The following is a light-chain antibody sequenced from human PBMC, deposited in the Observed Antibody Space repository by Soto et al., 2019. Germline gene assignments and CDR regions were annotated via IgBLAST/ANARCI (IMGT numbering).Light chain of an antibody. J-gene: IGKJ4*01. Sequence: DIQMTQSPSTLSASVGDRVTITCRASQSISSWLAWYQQKPGKAPKLLIYKASSLEGGVPSRFSGSGSGTEFTLTISSLQPDDFATYNCQQYNSYPLTFGGGTKVDIK. V-gene: IGKV1-5*03. CDR1: QSISSW. CDR2: KAS. CDR3: QQYNSYPLT.